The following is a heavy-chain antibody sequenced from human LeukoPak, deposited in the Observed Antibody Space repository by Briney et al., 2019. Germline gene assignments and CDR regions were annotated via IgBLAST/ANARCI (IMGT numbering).Heavy chain of an antibody. Sequence: GGSLRLSCAASGFTFASSAVNWVRQAPGKGLEWVSTILGNGDNTYYADSVKGRFTISRDNSKNTLYLQMNSLRAEDTAVYYCAKDLDYYGSGSYSGLVDYWGQGTLVTVSS. J-gene: IGHJ4*02. D-gene: IGHD3-10*01. V-gene: IGHV3-23*01. CDR2: ILGNGDNT. CDR1: GFTFASSA. CDR3: AKDLDYYGSGSYSGLVDY.